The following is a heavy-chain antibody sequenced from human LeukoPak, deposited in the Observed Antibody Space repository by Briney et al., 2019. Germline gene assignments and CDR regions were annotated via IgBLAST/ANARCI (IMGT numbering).Heavy chain of an antibody. J-gene: IGHJ5*02. CDR1: GGSISSGDYY. CDR2: IYYSGST. Sequence: SETLSLTCTVSGGSISSGDYYWSWIRQPPGKGLEWIGYIYYSGSTYYTPSLKSRVTMSVDTSKNQFSLKLSSVTAADTAVYYCARLQYCSGTSCYWFDPWGQGTLVTVSS. D-gene: IGHD2-2*01. V-gene: IGHV4-30-4*01. CDR3: ARLQYCSGTSCYWFDP.